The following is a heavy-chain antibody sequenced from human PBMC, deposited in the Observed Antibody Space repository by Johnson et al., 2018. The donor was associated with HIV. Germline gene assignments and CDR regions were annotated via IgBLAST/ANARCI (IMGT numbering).Heavy chain of an antibody. CDR1: GFTFDDYG. V-gene: IGHV3-20*04. J-gene: IGHJ3*02. CDR2: INWNGGST. D-gene: IGHD3-22*01. Sequence: VQLVESGGGVVRPGGSLRLSCAASGFTFDDYGMSWVRQAPGKGLQWVSGINWNGGSTGYADSVKGRFTISRDNAKNSLYLHMNSLRAEDTALYYCARYSYYYDSSGAFDIWGQGTMVTGSS. CDR3: ARYSYYYDSSGAFDI.